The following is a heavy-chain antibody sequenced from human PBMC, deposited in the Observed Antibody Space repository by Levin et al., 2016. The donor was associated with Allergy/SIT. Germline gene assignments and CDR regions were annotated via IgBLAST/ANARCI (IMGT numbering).Heavy chain of an antibody. Sequence: GGSLRLSCAASRFTFSSYGMHWVRQAPGKGLEWVAVISYDGRSTYYAASVRGRFTISRGNAKKSLYLQMNSLTAGDTAMYYCARGGFGEPEDDSFDIWGQGTMVTVSS. D-gene: IGHD3-10*01. CDR3: ARGGFGEPEDDSFDI. CDR2: ISYDGRST. V-gene: IGHV3-30*03. J-gene: IGHJ3*02. CDR1: RFTFSSYG.